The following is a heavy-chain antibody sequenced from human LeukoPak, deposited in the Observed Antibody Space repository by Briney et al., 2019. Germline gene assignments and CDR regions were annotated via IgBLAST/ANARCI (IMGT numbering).Heavy chain of an antibody. V-gene: IGHV3-69-1*02. CDR2: ISSTNAI. CDR1: GFTVSSNY. CDR3: ARDDKWAFDY. D-gene: IGHD1-26*01. Sequence: PGGSLRLSCAASGFTVSSNYMNWFRHTPGKGLEWLSYISSTNAIYYADSVKGRFTISRDNAKESLYLQMNSLRAEDTAVYYCARDDKWAFDYWGQGTLVTVSS. J-gene: IGHJ4*02.